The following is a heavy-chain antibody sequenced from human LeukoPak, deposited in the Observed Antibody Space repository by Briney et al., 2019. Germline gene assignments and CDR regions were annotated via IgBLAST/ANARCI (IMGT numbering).Heavy chain of an antibody. CDR2: ISAYNGNT. D-gene: IGHD2-2*01. J-gene: IGHJ6*02. V-gene: IGHV1-18*01. Sequence: GASVKVSCKASGYTFTSYGISWVRQAPGQGLEWMGWISAYNGNTNYAQKLRGRVTMTTDTSTSTAYMELRSLRSDDTAVYYCAKDAQDIVVVPAADGGFSGMDVWGQGTTVTVSS. CDR1: GYTFTSYG. CDR3: AKDAQDIVVVPAADGGFSGMDV.